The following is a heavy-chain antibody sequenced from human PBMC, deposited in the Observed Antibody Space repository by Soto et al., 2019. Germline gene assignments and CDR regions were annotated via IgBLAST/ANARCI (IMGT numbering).Heavy chain of an antibody. J-gene: IGHJ6*02. CDR2: IIPIFGTA. D-gene: IGHD1-20*01. CDR1: GGTFSSYA. CDR3: ATFLTLDYYYYGTVF. Sequence: ASVKVSCKASGGTFSSYAISWVRQAPGQGLEWMGGIIPIFGTANYAQKFQGRVTITADESTSTAYMELSSLRSEDTAVYYCATFLTLDYYYYGTVFWCQGPLVSVFS. V-gene: IGHV1-69*13.